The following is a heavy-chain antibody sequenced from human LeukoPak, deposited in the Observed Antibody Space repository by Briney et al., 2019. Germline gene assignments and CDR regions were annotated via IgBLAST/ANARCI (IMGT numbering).Heavy chain of an antibody. V-gene: IGHV3-30*02. Sequence: GGSLRLSCAASGFTFSSYSMNWVRQAPGKGLEWVAFIRYDGSNKYYADSVKGRFTISRDNSKNTLYLQMNSLRAEDTAVYYCAKKSSAAGKVYYYYMDVWGKGTTVTVSS. CDR1: GFTFSSYS. D-gene: IGHD6-19*01. CDR2: IRYDGSNK. CDR3: AKKSSAAGKVYYYYMDV. J-gene: IGHJ6*03.